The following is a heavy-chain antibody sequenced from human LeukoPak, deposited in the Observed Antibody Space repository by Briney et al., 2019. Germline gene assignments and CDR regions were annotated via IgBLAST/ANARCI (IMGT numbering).Heavy chain of an antibody. Sequence: GGSLRLSCAASGFTFSSYWTSWVRQAPGKGLEWVAHIKQDGSEKYYVDSVKGRFTISRDNAKNSLYQQMNSLRAEDTAVYYCARGRYYDFWSGHDYWGQGTLVTVSS. CDR2: IKQDGSEK. CDR1: GFTFSSYW. CDR3: ARGRYYDFWSGHDY. J-gene: IGHJ4*02. D-gene: IGHD3-3*01. V-gene: IGHV3-7*01.